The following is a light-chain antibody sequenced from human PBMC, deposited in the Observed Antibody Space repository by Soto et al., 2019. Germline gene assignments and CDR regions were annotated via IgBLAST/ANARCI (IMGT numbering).Light chain of an antibody. CDR2: GAS. J-gene: IGKJ1*01. V-gene: IGKV3-15*01. CDR1: QSVSSN. CDR3: QQYNNWPRT. Sequence: EIVMTQSPATLSVSPGERVTLSCRASQSVSSNLAWYQQIPGQAPRLLIYGASTRATGIPARFSGNGSGTEFTLTISSLQSEDSAVYYCQQYNNWPRTFGQGTKVEIK.